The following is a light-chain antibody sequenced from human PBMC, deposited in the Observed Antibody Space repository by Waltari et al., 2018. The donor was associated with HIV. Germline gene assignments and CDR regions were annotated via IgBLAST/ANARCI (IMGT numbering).Light chain of an antibody. CDR3: QTWGTGIQV. V-gene: IGLV4-69*01. CDR2: LNSDGSH. J-gene: IGLJ1*01. CDR1: SAPSHSA. Sequence: QLVLTQSPSASASLGPSVKLTCTLSSAPSHSAIPCHQQQPEKGPRYLMKLNSDGSHTKGDGIPDRFSGSSSGAERYLTISTLQSEDEADYYCQTWGTGIQVFGSGTKVTVL.